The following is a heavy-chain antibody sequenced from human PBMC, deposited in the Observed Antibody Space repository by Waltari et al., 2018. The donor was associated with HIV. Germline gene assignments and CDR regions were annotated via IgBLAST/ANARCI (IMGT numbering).Heavy chain of an antibody. D-gene: IGHD1-26*01. CDR2: FYSDGST. CDR3: ARDPRSGGYYGMDV. V-gene: IGHV3-53*01. Sequence: EVQLVESGGGLIEPGGSLRLSCAASGFTISDNYMSWVHQAPGKGLGWVSVFYSDGSTYYADSVKVRFTSSRDNSKNTLSLHMNSLRAEDTAVYYCARDPRSGGYYGMDVWGQGATVTVAS. CDR1: GFTISDNY. J-gene: IGHJ6*02.